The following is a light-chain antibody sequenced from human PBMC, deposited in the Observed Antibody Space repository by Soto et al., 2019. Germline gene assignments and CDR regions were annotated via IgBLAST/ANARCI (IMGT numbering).Light chain of an antibody. J-gene: IGKJ1*01. Sequence: DVVMTQSPLSLPVTLGQPASISCRSSQSLIHSDGDTYLNWFQQRPGQSPRRLIYKVSDRDSGVXNXXSCSGSGTDFTLRISRVEAEDVGLSYCLQGTHWPWTFGQGTEVEIK. CDR3: LQGTHWPWT. V-gene: IGKV2-30*02. CDR2: KVS. CDR1: QSLIHSDGDTY.